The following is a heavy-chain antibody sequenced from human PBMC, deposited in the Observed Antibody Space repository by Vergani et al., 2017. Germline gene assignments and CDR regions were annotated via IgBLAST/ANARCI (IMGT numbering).Heavy chain of an antibody. CDR1: GFTFSSYE. CDR2: ISSSGRTI. V-gene: IGHV3-48*03. Sequence: EVQLVESGGGLVQPGGSLRLSCAASGFTFSSYEMNWVRQAPGKGLEWVSYISSSGRTIYYADSVKGRFTISRDNAKNSLYLQMNSLRAEDTAVYYCASQNCSSTSCYQRKRASFDPWGQGTLVTVSS. D-gene: IGHD2-2*01. J-gene: IGHJ5*02. CDR3: ASQNCSSTSCYQRKRASFDP.